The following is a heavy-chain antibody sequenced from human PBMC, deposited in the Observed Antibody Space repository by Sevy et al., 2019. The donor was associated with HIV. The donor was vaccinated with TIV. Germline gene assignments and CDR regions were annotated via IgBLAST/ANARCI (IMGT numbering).Heavy chain of an antibody. CDR1: GFTFDDYA. V-gene: IGHV3-9*03. J-gene: IGHJ3*02. CDR2: IGWYSANI. CDR3: ERSQAGNYINDPFDI. D-gene: IGHD3-10*01. Sequence: GGSLRLSCVVSGFTFDDYAMHWVRQAPGKGLEWVAGIGWYSANIGYSDSVQGRFTITRDNAKNSLFLQMNSLRIEDMGLYYCERSQAGNYINDPFDIWGQGTVVTVSS.